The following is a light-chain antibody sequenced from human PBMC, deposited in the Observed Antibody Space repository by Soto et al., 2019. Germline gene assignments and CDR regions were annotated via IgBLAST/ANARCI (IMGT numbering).Light chain of an antibody. CDR2: SAS. Sequence: DIQMTQSPSSVSASVGDRVTITCRASQNINSWLAWYQQKPGKVPELLVYSASTLQSGVPSRFSGGGSETEFSLTIGTLQPEDFATYYCLQLFRYPLTFGGGTKVDIK. CDR3: LQLFRYPLT. J-gene: IGKJ4*01. V-gene: IGKV1-12*01. CDR1: QNINSW.